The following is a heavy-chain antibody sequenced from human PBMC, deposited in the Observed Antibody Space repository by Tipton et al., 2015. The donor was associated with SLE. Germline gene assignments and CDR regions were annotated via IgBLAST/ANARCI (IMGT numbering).Heavy chain of an antibody. V-gene: IGHV4-34*01. CDR3: ARTPHIVATIWGAFDI. J-gene: IGHJ3*02. CDR2: INHSGST. CDR1: GGSFSGYY. D-gene: IGHD5-12*01. Sequence: LRLSCAVYGGSFSGYYWSWIRQPPGKGLEWIGEINHSGSTNYNPSLKSRVTISVDTSKNQFSLKLSSVTAADTAVYYCARTPHIVATIWGAFDIWGQGTMVTVSS.